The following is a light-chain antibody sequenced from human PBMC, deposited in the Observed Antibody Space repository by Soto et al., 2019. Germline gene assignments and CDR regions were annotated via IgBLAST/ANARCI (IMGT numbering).Light chain of an antibody. V-gene: IGKV3D-15*01. CDR1: ESIGSK. J-gene: IGKJ3*01. CDR2: GAP. CDR3: QQYHDWPL. Sequence: EIVMTQSPAALSMSPGERATLSCRASESIGSKLAWYQQKPGQAPRLPIYGAPTRATGIPARFSGSGSGTEFTLTITSLQSEDFAVYYCQQYHDWPLFGPGTKMDIK.